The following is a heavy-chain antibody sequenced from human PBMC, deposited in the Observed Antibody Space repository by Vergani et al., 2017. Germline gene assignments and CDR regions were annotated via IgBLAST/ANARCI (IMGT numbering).Heavy chain of an antibody. CDR3: AREVVAAPPNWFDP. Sequence: QVQLQESGPGLVKPSQTLSLTCTVSGGSISSGGYYWSWIRQHPGKGLEWIGYIYYSGSTYYNPSLKSRGTISVDTSKNQFSLKLSSVTAADTAVYYCAREVVAAPPNWFDPWGQGTLVTVSS. D-gene: IGHD2-15*01. CDR1: GGSISSGGYY. J-gene: IGHJ5*02. CDR2: IYYSGST. V-gene: IGHV4-31*03.